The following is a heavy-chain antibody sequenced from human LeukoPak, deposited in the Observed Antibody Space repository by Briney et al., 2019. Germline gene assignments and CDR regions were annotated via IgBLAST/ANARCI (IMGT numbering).Heavy chain of an antibody. D-gene: IGHD3-22*01. CDR2: ITPYSGGT. V-gene: IGHV1-2*02. J-gene: IGHJ3*01. CDR3: ARVRADNYDKSGYYPDGFDV. CDR1: GYTFTGYY. Sequence: GASVKVSCKASGYTFTGYYIHWVRQAPGQGLEWMGWITPYSGGTNYAQRFQGRVTMTWDTSISTAYMELSRLRSDDTAVYYCARVRADNYDKSGYYPDGFDVWGKGKMVTV.